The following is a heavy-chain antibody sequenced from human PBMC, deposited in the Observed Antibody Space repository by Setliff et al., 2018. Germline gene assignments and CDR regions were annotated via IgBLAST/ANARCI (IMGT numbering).Heavy chain of an antibody. CDR1: GGSISSSGYY. CDR3: ARGGDSGSYFLANHDAFDI. V-gene: IGHV4-39*07. D-gene: IGHD1-26*01. J-gene: IGHJ3*02. CDR2: IHYSGST. Sequence: GGSISSSGYYWGWIRQPPGKGLEWIGSIHYSGSTYYNPSLKSRVTISIDTSKNQFSLKLSSVTAADTAVYYCARGGDSGSYFLANHDAFDIWGQGTMVTVSS.